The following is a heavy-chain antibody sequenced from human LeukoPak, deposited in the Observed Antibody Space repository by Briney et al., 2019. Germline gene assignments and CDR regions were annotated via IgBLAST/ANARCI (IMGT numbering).Heavy chain of an antibody. Sequence: GGSLRLSCAASGFTFSSSVMTWVRQAPGKGLEWVSTISGSGGTTYYADSVKGRFTISRDNSKNTLYLEVDSLRADDTPVYFCAKDPPSVVANAFHIWGQGTMVTVSS. V-gene: IGHV3-23*01. CDR2: ISGSGGTT. CDR1: GFTFSSSV. D-gene: IGHD5-12*01. CDR3: AKDPPSVVANAFHI. J-gene: IGHJ3*02.